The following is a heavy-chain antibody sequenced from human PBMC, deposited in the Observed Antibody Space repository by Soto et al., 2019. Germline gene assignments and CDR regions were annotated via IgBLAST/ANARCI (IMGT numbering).Heavy chain of an antibody. CDR2: INHSGST. CDR3: ARGDVVAGIFVY. V-gene: IGHV4-34*01. CDR1: GGSFSGYY. D-gene: IGHD6-19*01. Sequence: SETLSLTCAVYGGSFSGYYWSWIRQPPGKGLEWIGEINHSGSTNYNPSLKSRVTISVDTSKNQFSLKLSSVTAADTAVYYCARGDVVAGIFVYWGQGTLVTVSS. J-gene: IGHJ4*02.